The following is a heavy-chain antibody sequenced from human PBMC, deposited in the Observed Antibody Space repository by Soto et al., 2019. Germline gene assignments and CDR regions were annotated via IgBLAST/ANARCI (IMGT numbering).Heavy chain of an antibody. CDR2: IWYDGSNK. J-gene: IGHJ4*02. CDR1: GFTFSSYG. CDR3: ARTVYPGILVDTAPGWFDY. D-gene: IGHD5-18*01. V-gene: IGHV3-33*01. Sequence: QVQLVESGGGVVQPGRSLRLSCAASGFTFSSYGMHWVRQAPGKGLEWVAVIWYDGSNKYYADSVKGRFTISRDNSKNTLYLQMNSLRAEDTAVYYCARTVYPGILVDTAPGWFDYWGQGTLVTVSS.